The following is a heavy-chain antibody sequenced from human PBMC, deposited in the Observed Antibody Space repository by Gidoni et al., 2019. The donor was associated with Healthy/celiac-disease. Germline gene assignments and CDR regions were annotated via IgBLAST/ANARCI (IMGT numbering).Heavy chain of an antibody. Sequence: VQLVQSGAEVKKPGESLTISCKGSGYSFTSYWIGWGRQMPGKGLEWMGIIYPGDSDTRYSPSFQGQVTISADKSISTAYLQWSSLKASDTAMYYCASPRKGGYFDWLLFDYWGQGTLVTVSS. V-gene: IGHV5-51*01. CDR2: IYPGDSDT. CDR3: ASPRKGGYFDWLLFDY. J-gene: IGHJ4*02. CDR1: GYSFTSYW. D-gene: IGHD3-9*01.